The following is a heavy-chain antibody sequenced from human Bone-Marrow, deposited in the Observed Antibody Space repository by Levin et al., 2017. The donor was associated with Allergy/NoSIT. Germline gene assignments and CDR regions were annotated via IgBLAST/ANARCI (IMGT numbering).Heavy chain of an antibody. D-gene: IGHD2-8*01. V-gene: IGHV1-69*01. CDR3: ARGPDYFNGDRYFYYGMDV. CDR1: GGAFSSYE. Sequence: KISCQASGGAFSSYEITWVRQAPGQGLEWMGGIIPIFGTPIYAQKFQGRVTITADESRSTAYMELSSLRSEDTAVYYCARGPDYFNGDRYFYYGMDVWGQGTTVTVSS. J-gene: IGHJ6*02. CDR2: IIPIFGTP.